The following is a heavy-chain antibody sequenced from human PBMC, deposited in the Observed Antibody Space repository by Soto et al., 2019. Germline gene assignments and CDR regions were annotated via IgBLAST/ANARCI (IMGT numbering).Heavy chain of an antibody. Sequence: GGSLRLSCAASGFSFNKYGMHWVRQAPGKGLEWVAYVSSDGSNQYYADSVKGRFTISRDNSKSTLCLQLDSLRVDDPAVYYCAKDPVIKLLHIWPETWGQETLVAASS. CDR2: VSSDGSNQ. CDR3: AKDPVIKLLHIWPET. J-gene: IGHJ5*02. CDR1: GFSFNKYG. D-gene: IGHD2-15*01. V-gene: IGHV3-30*18.